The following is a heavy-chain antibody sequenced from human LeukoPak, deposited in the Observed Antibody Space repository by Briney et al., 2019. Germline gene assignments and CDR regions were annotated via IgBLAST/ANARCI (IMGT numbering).Heavy chain of an antibody. D-gene: IGHD2/OR15-2a*01. CDR1: GGSISSYY. V-gene: IGHV4-59*01. Sequence: SGTLSLTCTVSGGSISSYYWSWIRQPPGKGLEWIGYIYYSGSTNYNPSLKSRVTISVDTSKNQFSLKLSSVTAADTAVYYCAVFNSKFDYWGQGTLVTVSS. CDR2: IYYSGST. CDR3: AVFNSKFDY. J-gene: IGHJ4*02.